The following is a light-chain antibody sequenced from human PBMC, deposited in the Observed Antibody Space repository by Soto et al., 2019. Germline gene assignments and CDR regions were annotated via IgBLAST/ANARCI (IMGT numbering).Light chain of an antibody. CDR3: QSYDSSLSVSYV. V-gene: IGLV1-40*01. CDR1: SSNIGAGYD. J-gene: IGLJ1*01. Sequence: QLVLTQPPSVSGAPGQRVTISCTGSSSNIGAGYDVHWYQQLPGTAPKLLIYGNSNRPSGVPDRFSGSKSGTSASLAITGVQAEDEADYYCQSYDSSLSVSYVFGTGTKLTVL. CDR2: GNS.